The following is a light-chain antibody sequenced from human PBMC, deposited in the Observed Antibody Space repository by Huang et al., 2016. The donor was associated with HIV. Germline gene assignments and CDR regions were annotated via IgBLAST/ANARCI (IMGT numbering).Light chain of an antibody. CDR2: DGS. CDR1: QTIWTY. V-gene: IGKV3-11*01. CDR3: QQRRSWPLT. J-gene: IGKJ4*01. Sequence: EVVLTQSPPTLSLFPGETATLSCRASQTIWTYVAWYQQSPGQGPRLLIYDGSNRAAGVPARISGAGSGTTFTLSISGLESEDFGVYYCQQRRSWPLTFGGGTKVEV.